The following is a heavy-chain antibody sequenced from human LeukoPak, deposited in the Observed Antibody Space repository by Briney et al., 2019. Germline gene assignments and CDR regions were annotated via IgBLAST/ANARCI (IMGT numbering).Heavy chain of an antibody. D-gene: IGHD3-3*01. V-gene: IGHV3-33*01. J-gene: IGHJ4*02. CDR1: GFNFRNYG. CDR2: IWYDGSKK. CDR3: AREASGYYRDF. Sequence: GRSLRLSCAASGFNFRNYGMHWVRQAPGKGLEWVAVIWYDGSKKEYADPVKGRFTISRDDSKNTLYLQMNSLTVDDTAVYYCAREASGYYRDFWGQGTLVTVSS.